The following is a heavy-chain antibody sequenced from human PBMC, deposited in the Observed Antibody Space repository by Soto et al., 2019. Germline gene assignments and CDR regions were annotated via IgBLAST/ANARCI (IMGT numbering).Heavy chain of an antibody. J-gene: IGHJ4*02. Sequence: QVQLVQSGAEVKKPGSSVKVSCTASGGTFSSYAISWVRQAPGQGLEWMGGIIPIFGTANYAQKFQGRVTITADKSTSTAYMELSSLRSEDTAVYYCASPTEPTAMVPLDYWGQGTLVTVSS. CDR1: GGTFSSYA. D-gene: IGHD5-18*01. V-gene: IGHV1-69*06. CDR3: ASPTEPTAMVPLDY. CDR2: IIPIFGTA.